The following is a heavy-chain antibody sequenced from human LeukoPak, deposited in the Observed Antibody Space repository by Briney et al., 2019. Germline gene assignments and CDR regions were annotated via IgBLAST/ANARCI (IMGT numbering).Heavy chain of an antibody. CDR2: ISYDGSTK. CDR3: AGHLGAWHYSNY. CDR1: GFTFSSYA. J-gene: IGHJ4*02. Sequence: PGGSLRLSCAASGFTFSSYAIHWVRQAPGKGLEWVAVISYDGSTKYNADSVKGRFTISRDNSKNTLYLQMNSLRPEDTAVYYCAGHLGAWHYSNYWRQGTLVTVSS. D-gene: IGHD1-26*01. V-gene: IGHV3-30*04.